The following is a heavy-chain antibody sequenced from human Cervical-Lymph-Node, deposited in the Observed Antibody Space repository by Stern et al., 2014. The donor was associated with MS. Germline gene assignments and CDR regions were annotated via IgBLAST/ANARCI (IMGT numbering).Heavy chain of an antibody. V-gene: IGHV1-18*01. CDR2: ITTHNGNT. CDR3: ARSSSWYFDF. J-gene: IGHJ4*02. D-gene: IGHD6-13*01. Sequence: QVQLVQSGNEVKKPGASVKVSCTASGYPFTSYGISWVRQVPGQGLEWMGWITTHNGNTDYAQKVQDRVTLTTDTSTNTAYMELRSLRSDDTAVYYCARSSSWYFDFWGQGTLVTVSS. CDR1: GYPFTSYG.